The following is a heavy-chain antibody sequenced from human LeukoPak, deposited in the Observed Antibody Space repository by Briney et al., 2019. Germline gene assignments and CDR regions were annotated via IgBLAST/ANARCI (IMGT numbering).Heavy chain of an antibody. CDR1: GFTFSDHW. J-gene: IGHJ4*02. CDR3: ARDSLGSVAGTVGIDY. CDR2: IWYDGSNK. Sequence: GGSLRLSCAASGFTFSDHWMTWVRQAPGKGLEWVAVIWYDGSNKYYADSVKGRFTISRDNSKNTLYLQMNSLRAEDTAVYYCARDSLGSVAGTVGIDYWGQGTLVTVSS. D-gene: IGHD6-19*01. V-gene: IGHV3-33*08.